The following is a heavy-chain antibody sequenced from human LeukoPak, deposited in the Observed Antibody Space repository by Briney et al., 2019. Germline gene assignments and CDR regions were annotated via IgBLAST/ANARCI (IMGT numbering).Heavy chain of an antibody. D-gene: IGHD1-26*01. CDR2: ISGSGGST. V-gene: IGHV3-23*01. J-gene: IGHJ4*02. Sequence: PGGSLRLSCAASGFTFISYAMSWVRQAPGKGLEWVSAISGSGGSTYYADSVKGRFTISRDNSKNTLYLQMNSLRAEDTAVYYCAKDRSIVGATSDYWGQGTLVTVSS. CDR1: GFTFISYA. CDR3: AKDRSIVGATSDY.